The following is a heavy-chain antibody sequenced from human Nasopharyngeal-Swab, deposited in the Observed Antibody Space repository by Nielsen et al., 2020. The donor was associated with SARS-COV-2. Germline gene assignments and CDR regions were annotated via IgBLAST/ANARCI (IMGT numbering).Heavy chain of an antibody. CDR2: IYYSGST. D-gene: IGHD4-11*01. V-gene: IGHV4-61*01. J-gene: IGHJ6*02. CDR3: ARDASNYGDYYYYYGMDV. Sequence: ESLKIPCTVSGGSVSSGSYYWSWIRQPPGKGLEWIGYIYYSGSTNYNPSLKSRVTISVDTSKNQFSLKLSSVTAADTAVYYCARDASNYGDYYYYYGMDVWGQGTTVTVSS. CDR1: GGSVSSGSYY.